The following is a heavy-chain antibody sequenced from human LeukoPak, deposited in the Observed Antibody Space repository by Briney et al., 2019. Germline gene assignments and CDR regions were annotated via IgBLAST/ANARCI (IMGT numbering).Heavy chain of an antibody. CDR2: IYSGGST. V-gene: IGHV3-53*01. CDR1: GFTFSSYG. D-gene: IGHD6-13*01. CDR3: AMRGHTWYDC. Sequence: PGGSLSLSCAASGFTFSSYGIHWVRQAPGKGLEWVSVIYSGGSTYYADSVKGRFTISRDNSKNTVDLQMNSLRVEDTAVYYCAMRGHTWYDCWGQGTLVTVSS. J-gene: IGHJ4*02.